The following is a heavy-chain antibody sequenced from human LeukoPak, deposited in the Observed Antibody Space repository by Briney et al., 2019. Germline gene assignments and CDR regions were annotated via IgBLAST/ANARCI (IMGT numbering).Heavy chain of an antibody. J-gene: IGHJ4*02. CDR2: INTGGDT. D-gene: IGHD2-15*01. Sequence: GGSLRLSCAASGFTLNNFAMAWVRQAPGKGLEWVSTINTGGDTFYTDSVKGRFTISRDNSKNTLSLQMNSLRVEDSAVFYCAKGDPDRGSTNWGQRTLVTVSS. CDR3: AKGDPDRGSTN. CDR1: GFTLNNFA. V-gene: IGHV3-23*01.